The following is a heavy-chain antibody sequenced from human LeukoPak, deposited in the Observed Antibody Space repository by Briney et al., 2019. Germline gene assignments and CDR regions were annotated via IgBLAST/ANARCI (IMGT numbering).Heavy chain of an antibody. Sequence: TQSVTCTVSGDSINNDGYHWTWIRQHPGKGLEWIGYIHNSGGTAYNPSLRSRVSISLDTSLNQFSLTLHSVTAADTAVYYCARDFTKTASPDAFDFWGQGTVVAVSS. J-gene: IGHJ3*01. V-gene: IGHV4-31*03. CDR3: ARDFTKTASPDAFDF. CDR1: GDSINNDGYH. D-gene: IGHD1-1*01. CDR2: IHNSGGT.